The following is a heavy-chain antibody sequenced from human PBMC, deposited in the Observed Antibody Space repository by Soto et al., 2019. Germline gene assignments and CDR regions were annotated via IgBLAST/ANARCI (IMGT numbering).Heavy chain of an antibody. J-gene: IGHJ3*02. CDR2: ISATGYAT. D-gene: IGHD6-13*01. CDR3: AKESPWDSSSPGDAFDI. Sequence: GGSLRLSCEASGFRFSNYAMSWVRQTPWKGLEWVSGISATGYATFYAESVKGRFTISRDNSKNTLYVQMNDLRGDDTATYYCAKESPWDSSSPGDAFDIWSQGTMVTVSS. V-gene: IGHV3-23*01. CDR1: GFRFSNYA.